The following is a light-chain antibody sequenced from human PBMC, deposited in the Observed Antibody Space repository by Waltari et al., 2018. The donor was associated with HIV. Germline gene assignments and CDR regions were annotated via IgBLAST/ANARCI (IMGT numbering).Light chain of an antibody. V-gene: IGLV1-44*01. CDR3: AAWDDSLNGWV. J-gene: IGLJ3*02. CDR1: SSYIRSNT. Sequence: QSVLTQPPSASGTPGQRVTISCSGSSSYIRSNTVSWYQQLPGTAPKLLIYSNDQRPSGVPDRFSGSKSGTSASLAISGLQSEDEADYYCAAWDDSLNGWVFGGGTKLTVL. CDR2: SND.